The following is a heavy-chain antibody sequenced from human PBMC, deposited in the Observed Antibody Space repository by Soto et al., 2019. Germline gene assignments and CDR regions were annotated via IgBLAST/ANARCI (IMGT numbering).Heavy chain of an antibody. Sequence: QVQLVQSGAEVKKPGSSVKVSCKASGGTFSSYTISWVRQAPGQGLEWMGRIIPILGIANYAQKFQGRVTITADKSTSTAYMELSSLRSEDTAVYYCARESFSSPKVCYYYYMDVWGKGTTVTVSS. V-gene: IGHV1-69*08. CDR1: GGTFSSYT. CDR3: ARESFSSPKVCYYYYMDV. CDR2: IIPILGIA. D-gene: IGHD6-13*01. J-gene: IGHJ6*03.